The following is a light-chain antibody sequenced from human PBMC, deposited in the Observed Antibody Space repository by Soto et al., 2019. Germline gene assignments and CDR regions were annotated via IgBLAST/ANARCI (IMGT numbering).Light chain of an antibody. J-gene: IGKJ1*01. CDR2: GAS. CDR3: QKYNNWPPIGT. V-gene: IGKV3-15*01. Sequence: EIVIAQSPSTLSVSPGERATLSCRASQSFSSNLAWYQQKPGQAPRLLIYGASTRVTGIPARFSGSGSGTEFNLTISILQSEDFAVYFCQKYNNWPPIGTFGQGTKVEIK. CDR1: QSFSSN.